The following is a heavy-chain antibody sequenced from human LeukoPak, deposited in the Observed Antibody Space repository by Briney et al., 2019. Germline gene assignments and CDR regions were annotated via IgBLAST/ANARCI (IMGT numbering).Heavy chain of an antibody. Sequence: GGSLRLSCAASGFTVSSNYMSWVRQAPGKGLEWVSVIYSGGSTYYADSVKGRFTISRDNSKNTLHLQMNSLRAEDTAVYYCATWPGGWYGEDSWGQGTLVTVSS. CDR2: IYSGGST. CDR1: GFTVSSNY. CDR3: ATWPGGWYGEDS. V-gene: IGHV3-53*01. D-gene: IGHD6-19*01. J-gene: IGHJ4*02.